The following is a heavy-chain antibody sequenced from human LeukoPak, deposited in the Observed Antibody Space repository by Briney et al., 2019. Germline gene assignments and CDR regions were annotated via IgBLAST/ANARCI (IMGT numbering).Heavy chain of an antibody. J-gene: IGHJ6*02. Sequence: SETLSLTCIVSGGSISNYYWSWIRQPPREGLEWIGYVHNSGNTNHNPSLKSRVTISVDTSKNQFSLKLSSVTAADTAVYYCARERIYYGSGGDLTDARLYYYYGMDVWGQGTTVTVSS. CDR1: GGSISNYY. V-gene: IGHV4-59*01. D-gene: IGHD3-10*01. CDR3: ARERIYYGSGGDLTDARLYYYYGMDV. CDR2: VHNSGNT.